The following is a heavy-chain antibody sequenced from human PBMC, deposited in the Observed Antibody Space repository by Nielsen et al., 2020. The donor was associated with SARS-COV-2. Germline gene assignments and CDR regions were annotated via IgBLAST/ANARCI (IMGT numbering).Heavy chain of an antibody. V-gene: IGHV3-23*01. CDR1: GFSFSRYS. CDR2: ISGSGGST. D-gene: IGHD6-19*01. CDR3: AKAGAVAGNWFDP. J-gene: IGHJ5*02. Sequence: GESLKISCAASGFSFSRYSMVWVRQAPGKGLEWVSAISGSGGSTYYADSVKGRFTISRDNSKNTLYLQMNSLRAEDTAVYYCAKAGAVAGNWFDPWGQGTLVTVSS.